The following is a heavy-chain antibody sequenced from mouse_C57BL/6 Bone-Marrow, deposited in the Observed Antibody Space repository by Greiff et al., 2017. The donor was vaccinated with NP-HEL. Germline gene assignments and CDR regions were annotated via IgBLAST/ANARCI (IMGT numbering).Heavy chain of an antibody. J-gene: IGHJ3*01. V-gene: IGHV5-6*01. Sequence: EVQLQESGGDLVKPGGSLKLSCAASGFTFSSYGMSWVRQTPDKRLEWVATISSGGSYTYYPDSVKGRFTISRDNAKNTQYLQMSSLKSEDTAMYYCARPYDYDVAWFAYWGQGTLVTVSA. CDR2: ISSGGSYT. D-gene: IGHD2-4*01. CDR3: ARPYDYDVAWFAY. CDR1: GFTFSSYG.